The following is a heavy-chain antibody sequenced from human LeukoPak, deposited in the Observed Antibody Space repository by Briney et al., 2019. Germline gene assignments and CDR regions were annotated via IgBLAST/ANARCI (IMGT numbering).Heavy chain of an antibody. CDR2: ISSNGGST. Sequence: SGGSLRLSCAASGLTFSSYAMHWLRQAPGKGLEYVSAISSNGGSTYYANSVKGRFTISRDNSKNTLYLHMGSLRAEAMAVYYCARSAYYDSSGSQYYFDYWGQGTLVTVSS. D-gene: IGHD3-22*01. J-gene: IGHJ4*02. V-gene: IGHV3-64*01. CDR3: ARSAYYDSSGSQYYFDY. CDR1: GLTFSSYA.